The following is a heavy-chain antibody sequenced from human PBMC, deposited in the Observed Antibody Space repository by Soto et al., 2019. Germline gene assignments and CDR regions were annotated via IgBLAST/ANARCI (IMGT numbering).Heavy chain of an antibody. CDR1: GFSFSSYT. V-gene: IGHV3-23*01. CDR2: ISGSGGNT. Sequence: GGSLRLSCAASGFSFSSYTMNWVRQAPGKGLEWVSGISGSGGNTYYADSVKGRFTISRNNSKNTLYLQMNSLRAEDTAVYYCAKTPFEIWPTPFDYWGQGALVTVSS. J-gene: IGHJ4*02. D-gene: IGHD2-15*01. CDR3: AKTPFEIWPTPFDY.